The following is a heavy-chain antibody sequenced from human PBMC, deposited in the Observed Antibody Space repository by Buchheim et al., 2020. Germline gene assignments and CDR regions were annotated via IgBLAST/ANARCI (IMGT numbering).Heavy chain of an antibody. Sequence: EVQLVESGGGLVQPGGSLRLSCAASGFTFSSYWMSWVRQAPGKGLEWVANIKQDGSDKNHVGSVRGRFTISRDKAKNTLSLQMNSLRVEDTAVYYCARDNTYNFDYWGQGTL. J-gene: IGHJ4*02. CDR2: IKQDGSDK. CDR1: GFTFSSYW. D-gene: IGHD5-24*01. V-gene: IGHV3-7*04. CDR3: ARDNTYNFDY.